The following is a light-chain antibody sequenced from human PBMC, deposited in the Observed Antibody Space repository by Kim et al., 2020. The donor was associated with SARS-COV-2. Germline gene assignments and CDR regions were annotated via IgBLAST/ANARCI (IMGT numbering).Light chain of an antibody. CDR3: QQRSDWPPMYT. Sequence: EIVLTQSPATLSLSPGERATLSCRASQSIANYLAWYQQKVGQAPRLLIYDASNRATGVPARFSGSGSGTDFNLTISSLEPEDLAVYYCQQRSDWPPMYTFGQGTKLEI. CDR2: DAS. CDR1: QSIANY. J-gene: IGKJ2*01. V-gene: IGKV3-11*01.